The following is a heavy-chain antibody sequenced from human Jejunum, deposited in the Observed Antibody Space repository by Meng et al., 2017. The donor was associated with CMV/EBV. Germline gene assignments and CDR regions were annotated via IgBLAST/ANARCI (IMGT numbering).Heavy chain of an antibody. CDR1: GGPISGYY. CDR3: ARECVGEAYDCQWNYWFDP. D-gene: IGHD3-16*01. CDR2: FHPGGTT. J-gene: IGHJ5*02. V-gene: IGHV4-4*07. Sequence: QGRRRRSGPGLVWSSEAWSLTFRVSGGPISGYYWSWVRPPAGKRLEWIGRFHPGGTTNYNPSLENRITVSVDSSKNQFFLKLTSVTAADTAIYYCARECVGEAYDCQWNYWFDPWGRGTLVTVSS.